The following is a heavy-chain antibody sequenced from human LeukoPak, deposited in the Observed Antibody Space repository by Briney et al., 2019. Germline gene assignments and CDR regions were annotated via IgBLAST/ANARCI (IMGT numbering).Heavy chain of an antibody. Sequence: PSETLSLTCTVSGGSISDYYWGWVRQPPGKGLEWIGYIYHSGTTKYNPSLMSRVTISVDTSKNQLSLRLGSVTAADTAVYYCSRGGHYWGQGTLVTVSS. CDR2: IYHSGTT. J-gene: IGHJ4*02. CDR1: GGSISDYY. V-gene: IGHV4-59*01. CDR3: SRGGHY.